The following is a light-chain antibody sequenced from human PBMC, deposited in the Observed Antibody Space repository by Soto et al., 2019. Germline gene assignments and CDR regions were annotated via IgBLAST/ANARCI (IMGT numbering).Light chain of an antibody. CDR1: SSDVGGYKY. V-gene: IGLV2-14*01. Sequence: QSALTQPASVSGSPVQSIAISCTGSSSDVGGYKYVSWYQQYPGKAPKLMIYEVSNRPSEISKRFSGSKSGNTAFLTISGLQTDDEADYYCSAYTSSSTWVFGGGTKLTVL. CDR3: SAYTSSSTWV. CDR2: EVS. J-gene: IGLJ2*01.